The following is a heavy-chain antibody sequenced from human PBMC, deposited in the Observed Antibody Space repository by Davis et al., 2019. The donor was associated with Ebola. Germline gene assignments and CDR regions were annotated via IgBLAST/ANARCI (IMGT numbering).Heavy chain of an antibody. V-gene: IGHV4-59*01. J-gene: IGHJ3*02. D-gene: IGHD3-16*01. CDR1: GGSMSTYY. CDR2: MYYSGST. Sequence: PSETLSLTCTVSGGSMSTYYWSWIRQAPGKGLEWIGYMYYSGSTTYNPSLKSRVTTSLDTSKNQFSLRLSSVTAADTAVYYCARDSSRYDGAFDIWGQGTMVTVSS. CDR3: ARDSSRYDGAFDI.